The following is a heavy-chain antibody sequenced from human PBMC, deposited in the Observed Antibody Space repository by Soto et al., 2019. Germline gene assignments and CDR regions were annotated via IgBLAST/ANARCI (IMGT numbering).Heavy chain of an antibody. Sequence: QVQLLESGGGVVQPGRSLRLSCAVSGFTVSTYGMHWVRQAPGKGLEWVAVISRDGGTKYYADSVKGRFTISRDNSRTTLFLEMNSLRGDDMAVYYCTGEVASGYWGQGTLVTVSS. CDR2: ISRDGGTK. V-gene: IGHV3-30*03. CDR1: GFTVSTYG. J-gene: IGHJ4*02. D-gene: IGHD2-8*02. CDR3: TGEVASGY.